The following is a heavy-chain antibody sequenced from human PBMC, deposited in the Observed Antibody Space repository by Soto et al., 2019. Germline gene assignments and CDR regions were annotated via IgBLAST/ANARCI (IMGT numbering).Heavy chain of an antibody. CDR3: ARTKCSGGSCYSWSLDY. CDR1: GGSITTGGYY. CDR2: RYYSEST. D-gene: IGHD2-15*01. V-gene: IGHV4-31*03. Sequence: PSETLSLTCTVSGGSITTGGYYWSWIRQLPGTGLEWIGHRYYSESTYYNPSLKSRVSISLDTSKNQFSLKLSFVTAADTAMYYCARTKCSGGSCYSWSLDYWGQGTTVTVSS. J-gene: IGHJ4*02.